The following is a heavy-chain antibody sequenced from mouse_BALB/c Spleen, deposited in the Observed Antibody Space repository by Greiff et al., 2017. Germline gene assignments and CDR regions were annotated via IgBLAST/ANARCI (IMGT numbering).Heavy chain of an antibody. CDR2: ISYSGST. V-gene: IGHV3-2*02. Sequence: EVQRVESGPGLVKPSQSLSLTCTVTGYSITSDYAWNWIRQFPGNKLEWMGYISYSGSTSYNPSLKSRISITRDTSKNQFFLQLNSVTTEDTATYYCARAENREFYAMDYWGQGTSVTVSS. CDR1: GYSITSDYA. J-gene: IGHJ4*01. CDR3: ARAENREFYAMDY.